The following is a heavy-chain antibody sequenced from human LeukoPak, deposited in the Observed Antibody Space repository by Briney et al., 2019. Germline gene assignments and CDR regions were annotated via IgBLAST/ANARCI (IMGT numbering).Heavy chain of an antibody. V-gene: IGHV4-39*07. J-gene: IGHJ4*02. CDR3: ARALRPSRSLSYCGGDCYSGAAFDY. CDR2: IYYSGST. D-gene: IGHD2-21*02. CDR1: GGSISSSSYY. Sequence: SETLSLACTVSGGSISSSSYYWGWIRQPPGKGLECIGSIYYSGSTYYNPSLKSRVTISVDTSKNQFSLKLSSVTAADTAVYYCARALRPSRSLSYCGGDCYSGAAFDYWGQGTLVTVSS.